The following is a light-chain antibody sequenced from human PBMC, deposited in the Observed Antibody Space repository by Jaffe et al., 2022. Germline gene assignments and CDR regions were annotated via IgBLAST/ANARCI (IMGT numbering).Light chain of an antibody. CDR2: QDT. V-gene: IGLV3-1*01. CDR3: QAWVSTTGV. CDR1: KLGDKY. J-gene: IGLJ1*01. Sequence: SYELTQPPSVSVSPGQTASITCSGDKLGDKYVCWYQQKSGQSPVLVIYQDTNRPSGIPERFSGSNSGNTATLTISGTQAIDEADYYCQAWVSTTGVFGTGTKVTVL.